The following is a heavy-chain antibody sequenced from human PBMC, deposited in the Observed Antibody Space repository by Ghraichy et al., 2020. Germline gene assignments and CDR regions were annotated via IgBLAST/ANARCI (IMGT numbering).Heavy chain of an antibody. V-gene: IGHV1-18*01. D-gene: IGHD3-3*01. CDR1: GYTFSSYG. Sequence: ASVKVSCKASGYTFSSYGVSWVRQAPGQGLEWVGWISADNCNTKYAEMLQGRVTLTADTSTNTAYMEMKTLRIDDTAVYFCARSRVGSQYDRFDYWGQGTLVTVDS. CDR3: ARSRVGSQYDRFDY. CDR2: ISADNCNT. J-gene: IGHJ4*02.